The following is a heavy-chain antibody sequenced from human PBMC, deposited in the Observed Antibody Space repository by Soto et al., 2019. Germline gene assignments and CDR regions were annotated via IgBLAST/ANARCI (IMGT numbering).Heavy chain of an antibody. Sequence: ASVKVSCKASGYTFTSYDINWVRQATGQGLEWMGWMNPNSGNTGYAQKFQGRVTMTRNTSISTAYMELSSLRSEDTAVYYCARGGEYQLLFGDYYYYGMDVWGQVTTVTASS. V-gene: IGHV1-8*01. CDR1: GYTFTSYD. CDR3: ARGGEYQLLFGDYYYYGMDV. D-gene: IGHD2-2*01. CDR2: MNPNSGNT. J-gene: IGHJ6*02.